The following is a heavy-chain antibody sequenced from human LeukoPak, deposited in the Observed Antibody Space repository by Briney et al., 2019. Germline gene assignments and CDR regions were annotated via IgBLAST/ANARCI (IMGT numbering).Heavy chain of an antibody. J-gene: IGHJ3*02. D-gene: IGHD1-26*01. CDR1: GFTVRSNY. CDR2: IYSGGST. CDR3: ARVGGLDAFDI. Sequence: GGSLRLSCAASGFTVRSNYMSWVRQAPGKGLEWVSVIYSGGSTYYTGSVKGRFTISRHNSQNTLFLQMNSLRAEDTAVYYCARVGGLDAFDIWGQGTMVTVSS. V-gene: IGHV3-53*04.